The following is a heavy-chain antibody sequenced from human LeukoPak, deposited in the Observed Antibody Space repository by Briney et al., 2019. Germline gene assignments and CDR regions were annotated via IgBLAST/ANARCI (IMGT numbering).Heavy chain of an antibody. V-gene: IGHV1-2*02. Sequence: GASVKVSCKASGYTFTNYYMQWARQAPGQGLEWMGWMDPDGGGGTNYAQMFQGRVTMTRDTSINTAYMELSSLRSDDTAIYYCARVSGRSGPFEYWGQGTLVTVSS. CDR3: ARVSGRSGPFEY. CDR1: GYTFTNYY. CDR2: MDPDGGGGT. D-gene: IGHD3-3*01. J-gene: IGHJ4*02.